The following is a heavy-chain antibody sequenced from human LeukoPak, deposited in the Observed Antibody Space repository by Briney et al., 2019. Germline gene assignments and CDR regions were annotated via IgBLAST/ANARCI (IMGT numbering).Heavy chain of an antibody. J-gene: IGHJ6*02. CDR2: IYPGDSDT. V-gene: IGHV5-51*01. Sequence: GESLKISCKGSGYSLTSYWLAWVRQMPGKGLEWMWIIYPGDSDTRYSPSFRGQVTISDDESISTAYLQWSSLKASDTALYYWARPPITGGYYYYVRDVWGQGTTVTVSS. CDR1: GYSLTSYW. D-gene: IGHD3-16*01. CDR3: ARPPITGGYYYYVRDV.